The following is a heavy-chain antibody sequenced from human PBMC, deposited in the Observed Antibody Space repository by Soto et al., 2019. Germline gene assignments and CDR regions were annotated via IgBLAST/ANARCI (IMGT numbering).Heavy chain of an antibody. V-gene: IGHV2-5*02. J-gene: IGHJ5*02. CDR1: GSSVTTTGVG. CDR3: AHRPFTFYYDTSGYLNWFDP. Sequence: QITLKESGPPVLKPTQTLTLTCTLSGSSVTTTGVGVGWIRQPPGKALQWLALIYWDDDKRYNPSLRNRLTIAKDPSKNQVVLTMTDMDPVDTATYYCAHRPFTFYYDTSGYLNWFDPWGQGVLVTVSS. CDR2: IYWDDDK. D-gene: IGHD3-22*01.